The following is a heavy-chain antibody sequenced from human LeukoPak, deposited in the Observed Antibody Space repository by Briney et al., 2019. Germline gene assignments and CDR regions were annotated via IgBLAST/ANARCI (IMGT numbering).Heavy chain of an antibody. CDR1: GGSFSGYY. Sequence: PSETLSLTCVVYGGSFSGYYWSWIRQPPGKGLEWIGEINHSGSTNYNPSLKSRVTISVDTSKNQLSLKLSSVTAADTAVYYCARRVQWLPPNYWGQGTLVTVSS. V-gene: IGHV4-34*01. CDR3: ARRVQWLPPNY. J-gene: IGHJ4*02. D-gene: IGHD6-19*01. CDR2: INHSGST.